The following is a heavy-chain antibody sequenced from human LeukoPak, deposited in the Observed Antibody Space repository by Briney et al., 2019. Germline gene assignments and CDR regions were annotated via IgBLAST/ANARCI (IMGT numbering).Heavy chain of an antibody. CDR3: AKGDGSSWYFVSYYFDY. V-gene: IGHV3-23*01. CDR2: ISGSGGST. Sequence: GGSLRLSCAASGFTFSSYSMNWVRQAPGKGLEWVSAISGSGGSTYYADSVKGRFTISRDNSKNTLYLQMNSLRAEDTAVYYCAKGDGSSWYFVSYYFDYWGQGTLVTVSS. J-gene: IGHJ4*02. D-gene: IGHD6-13*01. CDR1: GFTFSSYS.